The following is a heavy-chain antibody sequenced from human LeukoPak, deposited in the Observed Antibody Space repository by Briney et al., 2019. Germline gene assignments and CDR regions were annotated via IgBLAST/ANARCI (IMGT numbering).Heavy chain of an antibody. D-gene: IGHD3-10*01. J-gene: IGHJ5*02. CDR3: ARDGITMVRGHLRFDP. CDR2: INPIRGGK. Sequence: ASVKVSCKASGYTFTGYYTHWVRQAPGQGLEWMGRINPIRGGKNYAQKFQGRVTMTRDTSSSTAYMELSRLRSDDTAVYYCARDGITMVRGHLRFDPWGQGTLVTVSS. V-gene: IGHV1-2*06. CDR1: GYTFTGYY.